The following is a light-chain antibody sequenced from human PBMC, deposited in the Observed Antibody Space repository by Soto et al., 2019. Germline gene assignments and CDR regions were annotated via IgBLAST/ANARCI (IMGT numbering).Light chain of an antibody. J-gene: IGKJ4*01. V-gene: IGKV3-11*01. CDR2: NAS. CDR1: QSVSSY. Sequence: EIVLTQSPATLSLSPGXRATLSCRASQSVSSYLGWYQQKPSQAPRLLIYNASSRATGIPARFSGSGSGTDFTLTISSLEPEDFAVYYCQQRSNWPPLTFGGGTKVEIK. CDR3: QQRSNWPPLT.